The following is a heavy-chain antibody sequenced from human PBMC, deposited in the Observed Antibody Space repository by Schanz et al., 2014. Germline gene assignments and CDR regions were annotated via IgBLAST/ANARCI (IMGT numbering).Heavy chain of an antibody. D-gene: IGHD3-10*01. Sequence: EVQLVESGGGLVKPGGSLRLSCATSGFTLNNAWMNWVRQAPGKGLQWVARIKSKTDGGTRDYAAPVKGRFTISTDDSKTAGYRQMNSLQTKDTAVYYCTADLWFGAVWGVWWGQGTLXTVSS. J-gene: IGHJ4*02. CDR3: TADLWFGAVWGVW. CDR1: GFTLNNAW. CDR2: IKSKTDGGTR. V-gene: IGHV3-15*01.